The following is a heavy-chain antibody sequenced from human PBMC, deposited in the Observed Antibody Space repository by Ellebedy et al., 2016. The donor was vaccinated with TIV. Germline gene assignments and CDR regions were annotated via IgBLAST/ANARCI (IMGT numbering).Heavy chain of an antibody. CDR2: IKEGGTKR. V-gene: IGHV3-7*01. J-gene: IGHJ4*02. CDR3: VTQRGLD. CDR1: GFTFSSYW. D-gene: IGHD6-19*01. Sequence: GGSLRLSXAASGFTFSSYWMHWVRQAPGKGLEWVANIKEGGTKRYYVDSVKGRFSISRDDAKNSIYLQMNSLRVEDTAIYYCVTQRGLDWGQGTLVTVSS.